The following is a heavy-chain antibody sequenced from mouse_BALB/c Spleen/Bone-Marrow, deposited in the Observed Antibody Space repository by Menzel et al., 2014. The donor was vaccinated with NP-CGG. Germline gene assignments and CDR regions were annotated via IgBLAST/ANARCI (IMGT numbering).Heavy chain of an antibody. J-gene: IGHJ4*01. D-gene: IGHD2-14*01. V-gene: IGHV1-7*01. CDR2: INPTTGYT. CDR3: SIDLSYRFMSMYY. CDR1: GYTFTTYW. Sequence: QVQLQQSGAELAKPGASVKMSRRASGYTFTTYWMHWVKQRPGQGLEWIGYINPTTGYTEYNQKFQDKATLTADESSXTSYMQLSILTSEDSAIYYCSIDLSYRFMSMYYLGQRTSVTVSS.